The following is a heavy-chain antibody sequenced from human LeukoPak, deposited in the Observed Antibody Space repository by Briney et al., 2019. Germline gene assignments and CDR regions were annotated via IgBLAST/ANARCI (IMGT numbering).Heavy chain of an antibody. J-gene: IGHJ6*02. Sequence: ASVKVSWKASGYTFTSYDINWVRQATAQGLEWMGWMNPNSGNTGYAQKFQGRVTMTRNTSISTAYMELSSLRSEDTAVYYCAREWPDFWSGYFTYYYYYGMDVWGQGTTVTVSS. D-gene: IGHD3-3*01. V-gene: IGHV1-8*01. CDR1: GYTFTSYD. CDR2: MNPNSGNT. CDR3: AREWPDFWSGYFTYYYYYGMDV.